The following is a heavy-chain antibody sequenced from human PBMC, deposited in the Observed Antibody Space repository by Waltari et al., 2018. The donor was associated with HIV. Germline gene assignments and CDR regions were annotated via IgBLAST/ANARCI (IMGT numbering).Heavy chain of an antibody. CDR2: INHSGST. J-gene: IGHJ4*02. D-gene: IGHD3-22*01. CDR1: GGSFSGYY. Sequence: QVQLQQWGAGLLKPSETLSLTCAVYGGSFSGYYWSWIRQPPGKGLEWIGEINHSGSTNYNPSLKSRVTISVDTSKNQFSLKLSSVTAADTAVYYCARIPHYYDSSGYSYYFDYWGQGTLVTVSS. CDR3: ARIPHYYDSSGYSYYFDY. V-gene: IGHV4-34*01.